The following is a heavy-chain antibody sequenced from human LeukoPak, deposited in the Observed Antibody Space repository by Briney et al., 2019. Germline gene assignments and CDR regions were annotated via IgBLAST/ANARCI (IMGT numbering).Heavy chain of an antibody. Sequence: ASVKVSCKASGYTFTSYAMHWVRQAPGQRLEWMGWINAGNGNTKYSQKFQGRVTITRDTSASTDYMELSSLRSEDTAVYYCAGQGYSYGYDYWGQGTLVTVSS. CDR2: INAGNGNT. V-gene: IGHV1-3*01. CDR3: AGQGYSYGYDY. CDR1: GYTFTSYA. D-gene: IGHD5-18*01. J-gene: IGHJ4*02.